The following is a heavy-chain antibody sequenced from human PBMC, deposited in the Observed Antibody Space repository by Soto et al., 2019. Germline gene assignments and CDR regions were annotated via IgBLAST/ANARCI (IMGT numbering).Heavy chain of an antibody. D-gene: IGHD3-22*01. V-gene: IGHV4-59*08. CDR1: GASMSSYF. J-gene: IGHJ4*02. Sequence: SETLSLTCTVSGASMSSYFWTWIRQPPGKGLEWVASIYYTGSTNYNPSLKSRVAISVDTSKNQFSLKLSSVTAADTAVYFCARRSGYFSYYFDYWGQGTLVTVSS. CDR3: ARRSGYFSYYFDY. CDR2: IYYTGST.